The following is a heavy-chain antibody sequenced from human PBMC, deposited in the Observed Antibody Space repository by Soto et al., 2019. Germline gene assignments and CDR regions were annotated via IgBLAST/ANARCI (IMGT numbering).Heavy chain of an antibody. CDR3: ARGNALDI. V-gene: IGHV1-69*13. CDR2: TIPILGTA. J-gene: IGHJ6*02. CDR1: GGTFSSFA. Sequence: LVKVSCKASGGTFSSFAINWVRQAPGQGPEWMGGTIPILGTANYAQKFQGRVTIIADETTNTASLELTSLRSEDTAVYYCARGNALDIWGQGTTVTVSS.